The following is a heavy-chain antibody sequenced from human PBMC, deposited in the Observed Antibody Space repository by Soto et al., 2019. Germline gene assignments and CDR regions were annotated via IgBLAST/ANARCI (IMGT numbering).Heavy chain of an antibody. V-gene: IGHV2-5*02. J-gene: IGHJ6*03. D-gene: IGHD3-10*02. CDR2: IYWDDDE. CDR3: AHTRFESQIYWYYYMDV. CDR1: GFSLSTSGVG. Sequence: QITLKESGPPLVKPTQTLTLTCSFSGFSLSTSGVGVVWIRHPPGKALEWLGIIYWDDDERYSPSLKSRLTITKDTSKNLLVLRMTNMDPVDTAAYYCAHTRFESQIYWYYYMDVWGQGTPVTVSS.